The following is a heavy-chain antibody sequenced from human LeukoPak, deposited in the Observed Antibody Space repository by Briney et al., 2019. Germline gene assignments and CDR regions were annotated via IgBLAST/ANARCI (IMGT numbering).Heavy chain of an antibody. J-gene: IGHJ4*02. D-gene: IGHD4-17*01. CDR2: IWYDGSNK. CDR3: ARTLRGPFDY. Sequence: GGSLRLSCAASGFTFSSYGMHWVRQAPGKGLEWVAVIWYDGSNKYYADSVKGRFTISRDNAKNSLYLQMNSLRAEDTAVYYCARTLRGPFDYWGQGTLVTVSS. CDR1: GFTFSSYG. V-gene: IGHV3-33*01.